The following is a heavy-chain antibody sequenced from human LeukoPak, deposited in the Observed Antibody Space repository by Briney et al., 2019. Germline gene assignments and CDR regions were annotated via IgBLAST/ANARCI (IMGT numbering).Heavy chain of an antibody. V-gene: IGHV4-38-2*01. D-gene: IGHD1-26*01. CDR3: ARGYIGNSGRYYYYYMDV. CDR2: ISRSGST. Sequence: SETLSLTCAVSDYSICIGYHWGWIRQPPEKGLEWIGSISRSGSTYYSPSLKGRVTMSVDSSKNGFSLNLSSVTAADTAVYYCARGYIGNSGRYYYYYMDVWGKGTTVTVSS. J-gene: IGHJ6*03. CDR1: DYSICIGYH.